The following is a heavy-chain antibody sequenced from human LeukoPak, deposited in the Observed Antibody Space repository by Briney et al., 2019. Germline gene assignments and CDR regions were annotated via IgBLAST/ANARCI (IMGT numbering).Heavy chain of an antibody. J-gene: IGHJ6*03. V-gene: IGHV1-46*01. CDR2: INPSGGST. D-gene: IGHD2-2*01. CDR3: ARDGVDCSSTSCLYYYYYYYMDV. Sequence: ASVKVSCKASGYTFTSYYMHWVRQAPGQGLEWMGIINPSGGSTSYAQKFQGRVTMTRDMSTSTVYMELSSLRSEDTAVYYCARDGVDCSSTSCLYYYYYYYMDVWGQGTLVTVSS. CDR1: GYTFTSYY.